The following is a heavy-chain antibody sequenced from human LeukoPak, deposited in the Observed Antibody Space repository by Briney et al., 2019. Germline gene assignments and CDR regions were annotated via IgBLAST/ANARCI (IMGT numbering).Heavy chain of an antibody. J-gene: IGHJ6*03. CDR2: INHSGST. Sequence: SETLSLTCAVYGGSFSGYYWSWIRQPPGKGLEWIGEINHSGSTNYNPSLKSRVTISVDTSKNQFSLKLSAVTAADTAVYYCARGLSGSYYLTYYYYMDVWGKGTTVTVSS. D-gene: IGHD3-10*01. V-gene: IGHV4-34*01. CDR1: GGSFSGYY. CDR3: ARGLSGSYYLTYYYYMDV.